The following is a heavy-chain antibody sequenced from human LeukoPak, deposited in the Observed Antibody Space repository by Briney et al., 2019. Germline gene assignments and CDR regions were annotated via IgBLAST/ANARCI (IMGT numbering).Heavy chain of an antibody. CDR3: ARSGWVVPAAIMD. Sequence: GGSLRLSCAASGFTFSSYWMSWVRQAPGKGLEWVANIKQDGSEKYYVDSVKGRFTISRDNAKNSLYLQMNSLRAEDTAVYYCARSGWVVPAAIMDWGQGTLVTVSS. CDR1: GFTFSSYW. V-gene: IGHV3-7*01. D-gene: IGHD2-2*02. CDR2: IKQDGSEK. J-gene: IGHJ4*02.